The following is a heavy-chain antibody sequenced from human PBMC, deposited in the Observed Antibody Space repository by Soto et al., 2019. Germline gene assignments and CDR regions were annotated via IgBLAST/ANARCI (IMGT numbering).Heavy chain of an antibody. J-gene: IGHJ4*03. V-gene: IGHV3-53*01. CDR3: AREYRYYYDSSGYYSDGPFDY. CDR1: GFTVSSNY. Sequence: GGSLRLSCAASGFTVSSNYMSWVRQAPGKGLEWVSVIYSGGSTYYADSVKGRFTISRDNSKNTLYLQMNSLRAEDTAVYYCAREYRYYYDSSGYYSDGPFDYWGQGTTVTVSS. CDR2: IYSGGST. D-gene: IGHD3-22*01.